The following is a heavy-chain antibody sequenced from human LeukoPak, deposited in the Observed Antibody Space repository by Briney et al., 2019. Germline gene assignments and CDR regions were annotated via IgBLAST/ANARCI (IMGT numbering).Heavy chain of an antibody. CDR3: ARDVIAAAGYYYYGMDV. D-gene: IGHD6-13*01. CDR1: GGSISSSSYY. Sequence: SETLSLTCTVSGGSISSSSYYWGWIRQPPGKGLEWIGSIYYSGSTYYNPSPKSRVTISVDTSKNQFSLKLSSVTAADTAVYYCARDVIAAAGYYYYGMDVWGQGTTVTVSS. J-gene: IGHJ6*02. V-gene: IGHV4-39*07. CDR2: IYYSGST.